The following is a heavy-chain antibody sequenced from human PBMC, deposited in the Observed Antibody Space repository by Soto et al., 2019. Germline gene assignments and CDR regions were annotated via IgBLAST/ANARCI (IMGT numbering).Heavy chain of an antibody. CDR1: GFTFISYA. CDR3: PRSAGSCSSTACLTPCFDX. CDR2: ITSSGSST. Sequence: WGSLRLSCAASGFTFISYAMTWVRQAPGKGLEWVSTITSSGSSTYYPDSVKGRFTISRENSKHTLSLQITSLRAEDTAVYYCPRSAGSCSSTACLTPCFDXWGQGLLVTVSX. J-gene: IGHJ5*01. V-gene: IGHV3-23*05. D-gene: IGHD2-2*01.